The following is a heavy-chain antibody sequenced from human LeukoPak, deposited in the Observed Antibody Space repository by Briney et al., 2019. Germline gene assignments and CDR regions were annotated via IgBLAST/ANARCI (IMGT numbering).Heavy chain of an antibody. CDR3: ARGGFWSGYYTPFDY. D-gene: IGHD3-3*01. V-gene: IGHV4-59*01. Sequence: PSQTLSLTCTVSGGSISSYYWDWIRHPPRKGLERIGYIYYSGSTNYNPSLKSRVTISVDTSKNQFSLKLSSVTAADTAVYYCARGGFWSGYYTPFDYWGQGTLVTVSS. J-gene: IGHJ4*02. CDR2: IYYSGST. CDR1: GGSISSYY.